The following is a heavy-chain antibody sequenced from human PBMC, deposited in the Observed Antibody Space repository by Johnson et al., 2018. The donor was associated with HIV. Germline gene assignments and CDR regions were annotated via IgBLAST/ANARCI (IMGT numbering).Heavy chain of an antibody. CDR3: SGDSLQWLSEVGDAFDI. Sequence: VQLVESGGGVVRPGGSLRLSCAASGFSFEDYDMSWVRQVPGKGLEWVSGFNWNGGRSGYADSVKGRLSISRDNAKKSLYLRMNILLAEDTALYYCSGDSLQWLSEVGDAFDIWGQGTMVTGSS. D-gene: IGHD6-19*01. J-gene: IGHJ3*02. CDR1: GFSFEDYD. CDR2: FNWNGGRS. V-gene: IGHV3-20*04.